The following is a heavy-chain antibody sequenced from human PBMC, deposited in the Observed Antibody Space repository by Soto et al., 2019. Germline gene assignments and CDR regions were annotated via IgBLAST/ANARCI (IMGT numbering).Heavy chain of an antibody. J-gene: IGHJ5*02. CDR1: GGSISSSSYY. CDR2: IYYSGST. V-gene: IGHV4-39*01. CDR3: ARLGFDNWFDP. Sequence: SETLSLTCTVSGGSISSSSYYWGWIRQPPGKGLEWIGSIYYSGSTYYNPSLKSRVTISVDTSKNQFSLKLSSVTAADTAVYYCARLGFDNWFDPWGRGTLVTVSS. D-gene: IGHD3-10*01.